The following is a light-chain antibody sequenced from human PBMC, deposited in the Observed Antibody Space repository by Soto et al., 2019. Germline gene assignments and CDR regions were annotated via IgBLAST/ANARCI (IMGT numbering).Light chain of an antibody. CDR1: QSISSW. CDR3: QQYNRT. Sequence: DIQMTLSPSTLSAPVGDRVPITCRARQSISSWLTWYQQKPGKAPTLLIYKASSLESGVPSRVSGSGSGTEFSLTFSSLQPHDFATNSRQQYNRTFGQGTKVDIK. J-gene: IGKJ1*01. CDR2: KAS. V-gene: IGKV1-5*03.